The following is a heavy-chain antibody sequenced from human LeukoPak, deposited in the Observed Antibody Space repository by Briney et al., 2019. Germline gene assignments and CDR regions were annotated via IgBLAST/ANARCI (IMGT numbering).Heavy chain of an antibody. CDR3: ARGVAARPGYYYYYYMDV. V-gene: IGHV1-8*01. CDR1: GYTFTSYD. Sequence: ASVKVSCKASGYTFTSYDINWVRQAAGQGLEWMGWTNPNSGNTGYAQKFQGRVTMTRNTSISTAYMELSSLRSEDTAVYYCARGVAARPGYYYYYYMDVWGKGTTVTVSS. CDR2: TNPNSGNT. J-gene: IGHJ6*03. D-gene: IGHD6-6*01.